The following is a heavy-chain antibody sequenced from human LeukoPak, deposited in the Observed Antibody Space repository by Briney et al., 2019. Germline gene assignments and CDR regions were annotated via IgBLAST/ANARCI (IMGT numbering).Heavy chain of an antibody. CDR3: AKHRNGDCGVDS. J-gene: IGHJ4*02. Sequence: PGGSLRLSCAASGFTFSNYAMSWVRQAPGKGLEWVSDISGRGGSTYYADSVKGRFTISRDNSKNTLYLQMNSLRAEDTAVYYCAKHRNGDCGVDSWGQGTLVTVSS. CDR2: ISGRGGST. CDR1: GFTFSNYA. D-gene: IGHD4-17*01. V-gene: IGHV3-23*01.